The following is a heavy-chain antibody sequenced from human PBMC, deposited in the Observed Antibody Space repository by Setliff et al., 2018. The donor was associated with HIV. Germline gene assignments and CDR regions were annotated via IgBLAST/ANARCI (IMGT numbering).Heavy chain of an antibody. V-gene: IGHV4-4*07. J-gene: IGHJ6*02. CDR3: ARRSIVGVTRGFYYYGLDV. CDR2: IYTSGTT. D-gene: IGHD1-26*01. Sequence: PSETLSLTCTVSGDSISSYYWSWIRQTAGKGLEWIGRIYTSGTTNYNPSLKNRVTMSLDTSKTQVSLRLTSVTAADTAVYYCARRSIVGVTRGFYYYGLDVWGQGTTVTVSS. CDR1: GDSISSYY.